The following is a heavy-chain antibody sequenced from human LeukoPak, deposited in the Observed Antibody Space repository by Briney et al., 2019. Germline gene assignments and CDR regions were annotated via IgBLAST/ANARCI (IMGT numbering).Heavy chain of an antibody. V-gene: IGHV3-23*01. Sequence: GGSLRLSCAASGFTFSNAWMSWVRQAPGEGLEWVSAISGSGGSTYYADSVKGRFTISRDNSKNTLYLQMNSLRAEDTAVYYCAKDTRDYYDSSGPYFDYWGQGTLVTVSS. J-gene: IGHJ4*02. CDR1: GFTFSNAW. CDR2: ISGSGGST. D-gene: IGHD3-22*01. CDR3: AKDTRDYYDSSGPYFDY.